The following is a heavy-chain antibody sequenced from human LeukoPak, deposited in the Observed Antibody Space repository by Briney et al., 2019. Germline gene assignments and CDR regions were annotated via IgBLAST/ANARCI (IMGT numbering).Heavy chain of an antibody. Sequence: SETLSLTCTVSGGSISSYCWSWIRQPPGKGLEWIGYVFDSGSTNYNPSLKSRVTISVDTSKNEFSLRLSSVTAADTAVYYCARRQYCTSSRCFLAFDIWGQGTMVTVSP. CDR2: VFDSGST. CDR1: GGSISSYC. CDR3: ARRQYCTSSRCFLAFDI. V-gene: IGHV4-59*08. J-gene: IGHJ3*02. D-gene: IGHD2-2*01.